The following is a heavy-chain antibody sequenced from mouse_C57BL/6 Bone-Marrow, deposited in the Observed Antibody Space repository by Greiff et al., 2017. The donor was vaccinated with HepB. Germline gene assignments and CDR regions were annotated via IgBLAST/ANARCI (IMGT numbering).Heavy chain of an antibody. V-gene: IGHV1-69*01. D-gene: IGHD1-1*02. CDR3: ARYMEGFAY. CDR1: GYTFTSYW. CDR2: IDPSDSYT. Sequence: QVQLKQPGAELVMPGASVKLSCKASGYTFTSYWMHWVKQRPGQGLEWIGEIDPSDSYTNYNQKFKGKSTLTVDKSSSTAYMQLSSLTSEDSAVYYCARYMEGFAYWGQGTLVTVSA. J-gene: IGHJ3*01.